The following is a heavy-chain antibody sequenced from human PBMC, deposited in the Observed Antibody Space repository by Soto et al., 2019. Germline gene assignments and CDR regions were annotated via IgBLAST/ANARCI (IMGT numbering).Heavy chain of an antibody. CDR3: ARAAMGGSSWTFDY. J-gene: IGHJ4*02. D-gene: IGHD6-13*01. CDR2: IYYSGTT. V-gene: IGHV4-31*03. Sequence: SETLSLTCTVSGGFISSGGYYWSWIRQHPGKGLEWIGHIYYSGTTYYNPSLKSRVTISVDKSKNQFSLKLSSVTAADTAVYYCARAAMGGSSWTFDYSGQGNLVTVSS. CDR1: GGFISSGGYY.